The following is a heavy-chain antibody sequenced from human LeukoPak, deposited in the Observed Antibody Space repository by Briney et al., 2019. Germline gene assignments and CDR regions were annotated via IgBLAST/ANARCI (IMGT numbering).Heavy chain of an antibody. V-gene: IGHV4-34*01. CDR2: INHGGST. CDR1: GGSFSGYY. Sequence: TSETLSLTCAVYGGSFSGYYWSWIRQPPGKGLEWIGEINHGGSTNYNPSLKSRVTISVDTSKNQFSLKLSSVTVADSGVYYCSRLGRGAVTRRGAFDIWGQGTTVTVSS. CDR3: SRLGRGAVTRRGAFDI. D-gene: IGHD4-11*01. J-gene: IGHJ3*02.